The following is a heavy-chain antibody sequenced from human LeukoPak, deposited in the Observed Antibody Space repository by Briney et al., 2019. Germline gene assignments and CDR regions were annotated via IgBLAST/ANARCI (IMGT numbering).Heavy chain of an antibody. CDR1: GFTFSSYS. CDR2: ISSSSYYI. Sequence: GGSLRLSFAASGFTFSSYSMKWVRQAPGKGLEWVSSISSSSYYIYYADSVKGRFTISSDNAKNSLYLQMNSLRSEDTAVYYCARVLCSGGSCYYYTMDVWGQGTTVTVSS. D-gene: IGHD2-15*01. J-gene: IGHJ6*02. V-gene: IGHV3-21*01. CDR3: ARVLCSGGSCYYYTMDV.